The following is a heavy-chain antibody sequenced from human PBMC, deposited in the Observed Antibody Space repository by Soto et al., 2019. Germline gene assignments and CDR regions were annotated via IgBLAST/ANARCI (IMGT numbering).Heavy chain of an antibody. V-gene: IGHV3-23*01. J-gene: IGHJ4*02. Sequence: GGSLRLSCAASGFTFSSYAMSWVRQAPGKGLEWVSAISGSGGSTYYADPVKGRFTISRDNSKNTLYLQMNSLRAEDTAVYYCAKVSQLWLRGYFDYWGQGTLVTVS. CDR3: AKVSQLWLRGYFDY. CDR1: GFTFSSYA. D-gene: IGHD5-18*01. CDR2: ISGSGGST.